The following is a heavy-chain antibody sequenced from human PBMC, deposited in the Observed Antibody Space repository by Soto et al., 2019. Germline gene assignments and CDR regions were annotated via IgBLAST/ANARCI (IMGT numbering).Heavy chain of an antibody. V-gene: IGHV3-33*06. CDR1: GFTFSSYG. CDR2: IWYDGSTK. Sequence: QVQLVESGGGVVQPGRFLRLSCAASGFTFSSYGMHWVRQAPGEGLEGVAFIWYDGSTKYYADSVRGRFTISRDNSKNTLYLHMSSLRAEDTAVYYCAKEGGVYSPGYYYGLDVWGQGTTVTVSS. D-gene: IGHD4-4*01. CDR3: AKEGGVYSPGYYYGLDV. J-gene: IGHJ6*02.